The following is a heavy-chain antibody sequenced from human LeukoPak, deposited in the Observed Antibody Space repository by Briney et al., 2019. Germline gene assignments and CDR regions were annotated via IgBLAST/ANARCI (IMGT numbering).Heavy chain of an antibody. Sequence: ASVKVSCTASGYTFTGYYMHWVRQAPGQGLEWMGWINPNRGGTNYAQKFQGRVTMTRDTSISTAYMELSRLRSDDTAVYYCARGGGYSGSYYSLWFDPWGQGTLVTVSS. J-gene: IGHJ5*02. CDR3: ARGGGYSGSYYSLWFDP. D-gene: IGHD1-26*01. V-gene: IGHV1-2*02. CDR2: INPNRGGT. CDR1: GYTFTGYY.